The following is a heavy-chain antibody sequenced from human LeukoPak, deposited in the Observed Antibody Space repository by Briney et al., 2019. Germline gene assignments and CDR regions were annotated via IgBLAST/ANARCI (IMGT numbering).Heavy chain of an antibody. J-gene: IGHJ4*02. Sequence: ASVKVSCKASGYTFTSYGISWVRQAPGQGLEWMGWISAYNGNTNYAQKLQGRVTMTTDTSTSTAYMELRSLRSDDTAVYYCARDPRVATPAGFDYWGQGTLVTVSS. D-gene: IGHD5-12*01. V-gene: IGHV1-18*01. CDR2: ISAYNGNT. CDR3: ARDPRVATPAGFDY. CDR1: GYTFTSYG.